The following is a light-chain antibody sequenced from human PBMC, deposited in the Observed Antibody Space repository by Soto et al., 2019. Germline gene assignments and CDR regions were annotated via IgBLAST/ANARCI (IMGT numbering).Light chain of an antibody. CDR1: QSLRSSY. J-gene: IGKJ2*01. Sequence: PGERATLSCWASQSLRSSYLAWYQRKPGQAPRLLMFGASRRATGIPDRFNGSGSGTDFILTFSRLEPEDVAVYYCQQHGTSPYTFGQGTVLEIK. V-gene: IGKV3-20*01. CDR3: QQHGTSPYT. CDR2: GAS.